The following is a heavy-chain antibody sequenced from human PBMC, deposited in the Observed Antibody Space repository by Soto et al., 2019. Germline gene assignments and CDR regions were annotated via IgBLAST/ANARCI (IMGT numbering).Heavy chain of an antibody. D-gene: IGHD3-10*01. J-gene: IGHJ4*02. CDR1: GFTFSSYG. CDR3: ARSPYGFAFDY. CDR2: IWYDGSNK. Sequence: QVQLVESGGGVVQPGRSLRLSCAASGFTFSSYGMHWVRQAPGKGLEWVAVIWYDGSNKYYADSVKGRFTISRDNSKNTLFLQMNSQRAEDTAVYYCARSPYGFAFDYWGQGTLVTVSS. V-gene: IGHV3-33*01.